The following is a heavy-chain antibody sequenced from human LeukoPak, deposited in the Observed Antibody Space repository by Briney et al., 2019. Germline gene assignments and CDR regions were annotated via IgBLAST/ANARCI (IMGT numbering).Heavy chain of an antibody. CDR2: ISSSSSYI. Sequence: GGSLRLSCAASGFTFSSYSMNWVRQAPGKGLEWVSSISSSSSYIYYADSVKGRFTISRDNAKNSLYLQMNSLRAEDTAVYYCASDSSGYYYDYWGQGTLVTVSS. J-gene: IGHJ4*02. V-gene: IGHV3-21*01. CDR3: ASDSSGYYYDY. D-gene: IGHD3-22*01. CDR1: GFTFSSYS.